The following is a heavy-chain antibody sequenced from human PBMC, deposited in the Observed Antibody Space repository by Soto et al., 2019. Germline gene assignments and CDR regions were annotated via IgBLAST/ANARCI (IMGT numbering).Heavy chain of an antibody. CDR2: IYTSGST. V-gene: IGHV4-4*07. J-gene: IGHJ5*02. Sequence: QVQLQESGPGLVKPSETLSLTCTVSGGSISSYYWSWIRQPAGKGLEWIGRIYTSGSTNYNPSLKSRVTRSVDTSKNHFYLKLSSVTAEDTAVYYCARAPPAYYCSGGSCYGNWFDPWGQGTLVTVSS. CDR3: ARAPPAYYCSGGSCYGNWFDP. D-gene: IGHD2-15*01. CDR1: GGSISSYY.